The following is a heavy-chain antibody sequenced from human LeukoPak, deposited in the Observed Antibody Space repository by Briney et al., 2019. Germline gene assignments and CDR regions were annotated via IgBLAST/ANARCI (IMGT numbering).Heavy chain of an antibody. CDR3: ASLRRYISYYYLDV. J-gene: IGHJ6*03. CDR2: IYYSGST. D-gene: IGHD5-18*01. V-gene: IGHV4-59*01. CDR1: GGFLRCYY. Sequence: PSETLSLTCLVSGGFLRCYYWRSLGQPPGKGLEWIGYIYYSGSTNYNPSLKSRVTISVDTSKNQFSLKLSSVTAAYTAFYNWASLRRYISYYYLDVWGKGTTVTVSS.